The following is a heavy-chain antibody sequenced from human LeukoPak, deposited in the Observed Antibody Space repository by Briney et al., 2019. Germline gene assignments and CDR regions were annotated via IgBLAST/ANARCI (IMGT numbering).Heavy chain of an antibody. CDR1: GGSFSGYY. CDR3: ASLSYYGDYGPIDY. Sequence: SETLSLTCAVYGGSFSGYYWSWIRQPPGKGLEWIGEINHRGSTNYNPSLKSRVTISVDTSKNRFSLKLTSLTAADTAVYYCASLSYYGDYGPIDYWGQGTLVTVSS. J-gene: IGHJ4*02. V-gene: IGHV4-34*01. D-gene: IGHD4-17*01. CDR2: INHRGST.